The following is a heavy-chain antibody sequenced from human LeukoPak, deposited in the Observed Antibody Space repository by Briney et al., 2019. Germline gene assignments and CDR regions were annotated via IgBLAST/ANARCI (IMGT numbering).Heavy chain of an antibody. J-gene: IGHJ5*01. Sequence: GGSLRLSCSASGFAFSIYTMYWVRQAPGKGPEYVSTISGSGNGGSIYYADSVKGRFTISRDNSRNTVYLQMNSLRAEDTATYYCVKDYCHGGFCPFPFFDSWGQGTLVTVSS. D-gene: IGHD2-15*01. CDR1: GFAFSIYT. CDR3: VKDYCHGGFCPFPFFDS. V-gene: IGHV3-64D*06. CDR2: ISGSGNGGSI.